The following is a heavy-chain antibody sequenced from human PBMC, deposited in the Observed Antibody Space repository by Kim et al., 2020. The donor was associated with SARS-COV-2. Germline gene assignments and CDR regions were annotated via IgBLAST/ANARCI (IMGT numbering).Heavy chain of an antibody. V-gene: IGHV1-3*01. CDR3: ARDHGPRGYYGSGSSSYFFDY. Sequence: ASVKVSCKASGNTFTRYAMHWVRQAPGQRPEWMGWINGGNGKTKYSQKFQGRVTITRDTSATTAYMELSSLRSEDTAVYYCARDHGPRGYYGSGSSSYFFDYWGQGTLVTVSS. D-gene: IGHD3-10*01. J-gene: IGHJ4*02. CDR2: INGGNGKT. CDR1: GNTFTRYA.